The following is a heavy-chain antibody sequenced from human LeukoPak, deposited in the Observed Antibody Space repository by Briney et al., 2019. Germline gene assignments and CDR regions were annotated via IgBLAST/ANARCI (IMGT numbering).Heavy chain of an antibody. CDR3: ASNLGELSLAAFGY. V-gene: IGHV3-74*01. Sequence: GGSLRLSCAASGFTFSSYAMSWVRQAPGKGLVWVSRINSDGSRTNYADSVKGRFTISRDNAKNTLYLQMNSLRAEDTAVYYCASNLGELSLAAFGYWGQGTLVTVSS. J-gene: IGHJ4*02. D-gene: IGHD3-16*02. CDR2: INSDGSRT. CDR1: GFTFSSYA.